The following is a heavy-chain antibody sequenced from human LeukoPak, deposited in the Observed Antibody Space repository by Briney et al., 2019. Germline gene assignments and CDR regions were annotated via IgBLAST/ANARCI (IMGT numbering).Heavy chain of an antibody. Sequence: GGSLRLSCAASGFTFSRHSMNWVRQAPGKGLEWVSSISGGGTYIYYTDSIKGRFTISRDNARNSLYLQMNSLRAEDTAVYYCAREGYSGYDLSLPYYYYYMDVWGKGTTVTISS. J-gene: IGHJ6*03. CDR3: AREGYSGYDLSLPYYYYYMDV. CDR1: GFTFSRHS. CDR2: ISGGGTYI. V-gene: IGHV3-21*01. D-gene: IGHD5-12*01.